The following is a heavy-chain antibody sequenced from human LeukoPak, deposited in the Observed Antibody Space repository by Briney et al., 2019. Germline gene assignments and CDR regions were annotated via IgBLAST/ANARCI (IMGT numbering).Heavy chain of an antibody. CDR3: ARSRVWSDYWGYFDY. CDR2: IYESGSA. Sequence: PSETLSLTCTVSGGSISSSFNYWTWIRQPPGKGLEWIGSIYESGSAYYNPSLKSRVTISVDTSKTQISLKLRAVTAADTAVYYCARSRVWSDYWGYFDYWGQGTLVTVSS. V-gene: IGHV4-39*07. CDR1: GGSISSSFNY. J-gene: IGHJ4*02. D-gene: IGHD3-3*01.